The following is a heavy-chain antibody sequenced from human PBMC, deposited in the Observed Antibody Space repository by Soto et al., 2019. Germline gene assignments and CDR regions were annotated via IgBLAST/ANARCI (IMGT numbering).Heavy chain of an antibody. Sequence: GGSLRLSCAASGFTFSSYSMNWVRQAPGKGLEWVSYISSSSSTIYYADSVKGRFTISRDNAKNSLYLQMNSLRDEDTAVYYCARDTSYLSYSSGWDWGQGTLVTVSS. CDR1: GFTFSSYS. D-gene: IGHD6-19*01. CDR2: ISSSSSTI. J-gene: IGHJ4*02. CDR3: ARDTSYLSYSSGWD. V-gene: IGHV3-48*02.